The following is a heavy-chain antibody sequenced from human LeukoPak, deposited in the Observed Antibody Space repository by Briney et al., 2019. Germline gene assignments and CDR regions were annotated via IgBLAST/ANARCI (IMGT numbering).Heavy chain of an antibody. CDR1: GFIFRNYG. J-gene: IGHJ3*02. CDR3: VKERAPFDAFDI. V-gene: IGHV3-33*06. Sequence: GGPLSLSCAPSGFIFRNYGMHGVRQTPGKGLEWVAVIWSNGINKYYTDSVKGRFITSRDNSENTLSLQMNDLRVEDTAVYYCVKERAPFDAFDICGEGEVVTVS. CDR2: IWSNGINK.